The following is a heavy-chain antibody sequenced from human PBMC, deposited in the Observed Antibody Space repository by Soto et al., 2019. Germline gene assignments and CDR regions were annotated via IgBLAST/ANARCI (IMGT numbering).Heavy chain of an antibody. Sequence: GGSLRLSCAASGFTFSNAWMNWVRQAPGKGLEWVGRIKSKTDGGTTDYAAPVKGRFTISRDDSKNTLYLQMNSLKTEDTAVYYCTISFLGPIVVVTEGGYWGQGTLVTVSS. J-gene: IGHJ4*02. CDR1: GFTFSNAW. V-gene: IGHV3-15*07. CDR3: TISFLGPIVVVTEGGY. D-gene: IGHD2-21*02. CDR2: IKSKTDGGTT.